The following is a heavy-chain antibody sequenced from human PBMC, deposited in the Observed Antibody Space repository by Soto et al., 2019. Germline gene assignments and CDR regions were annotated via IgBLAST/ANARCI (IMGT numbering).Heavy chain of an antibody. V-gene: IGHV3-23*01. CDR2: ITGSTGTT. J-gene: IGHJ6*03. Sequence: PGGSLRLSCAASGFTFSNFAMSWVRHAPGKGLEWVSEITGSTGTTYYADSVRGRFIISRDNSQNTLHLQMNSLRPEDTAVYYCAKDTSSSPYYMDVWGKGTKVTVSS. CDR1: GFTFSNFA. D-gene: IGHD6-19*01. CDR3: AKDTSSSPYYMDV.